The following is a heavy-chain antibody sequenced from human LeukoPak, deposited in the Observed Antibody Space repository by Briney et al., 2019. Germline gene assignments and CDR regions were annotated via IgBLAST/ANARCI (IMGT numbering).Heavy chain of an antibody. Sequence: ASVTVSCKASGYTFTSYDINWVRQATGQGLEWMGWMNPNSGNTGYAQKFQGRVTMTRNTSISTAYMELSSLRSEDTAVYYCARGVLAVAGTDYYGMDVWGQGTTVTVSS. V-gene: IGHV1-8*01. CDR3: ARGVLAVAGTDYYGMDV. CDR2: MNPNSGNT. D-gene: IGHD6-19*01. J-gene: IGHJ6*02. CDR1: GYTFTSYD.